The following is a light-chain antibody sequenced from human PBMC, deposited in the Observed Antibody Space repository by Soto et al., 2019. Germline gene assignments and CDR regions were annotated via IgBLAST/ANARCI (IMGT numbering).Light chain of an antibody. CDR3: LQDYNYPWT. CDR1: KSVLYSSNNNNY. CDR2: WAS. Sequence: IVITQSPDCLAVSVGERATINXXSCKSVLYSSNNNNYLAWYQQKPGQPPKLLIFWASTRESGVPDRFNGSGSGTDFTLTISSLQPEDFATYYCLQDYNYPWTFGQGTKVDI. V-gene: IGKV4-1*01. J-gene: IGKJ1*01.